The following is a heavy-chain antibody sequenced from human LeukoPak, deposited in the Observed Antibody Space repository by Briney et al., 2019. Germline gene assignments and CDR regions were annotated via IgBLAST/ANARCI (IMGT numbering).Heavy chain of an antibody. CDR3: ARDTGYSSSWYRRGDYYGMDV. Sequence: ASVKVSCKASGYTYTSYAMHWVRQAPGQRREWMGWINAGNGSTKYSQKFQGRVTITRDTSASTAYMEVSSLRSEDTAVYYCARDTGYSSSWYRRGDYYGMDVWGQGTTVTVSS. D-gene: IGHD6-13*01. CDR2: INAGNGST. V-gene: IGHV1-3*01. J-gene: IGHJ6*02. CDR1: GYTYTSYA.